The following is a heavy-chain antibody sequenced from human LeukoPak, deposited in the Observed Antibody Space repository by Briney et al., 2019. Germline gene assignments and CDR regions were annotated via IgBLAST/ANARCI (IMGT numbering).Heavy chain of an antibody. V-gene: IGHV3-30-3*01. CDR2: ISYDGSNK. J-gene: IGHJ4*02. D-gene: IGHD3-22*01. Sequence: GGSLRLSCAASGFTFSSYAMHWVRQAPGKGLEWVAVISYDGSNKYYADSVKGRFTISRDNSKNTLYLQMNSLRAEDTAVYYCARSLPLSMIVVVDIGGQYYFDYWGQGTLVTVSS. CDR1: GFTFSSYA. CDR3: ARSLPLSMIVVVDIGGQYYFDY.